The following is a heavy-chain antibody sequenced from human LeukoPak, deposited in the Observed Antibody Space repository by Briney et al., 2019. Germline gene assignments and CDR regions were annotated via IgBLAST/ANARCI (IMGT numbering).Heavy chain of an antibody. V-gene: IGHV1-69*05. Sequence: GASVKVSCKASGGAFSRYAISWARQAPGQGLEWMGGVIPIFGTSSYAEKFRGRVTLTTDESTTTAYMELRNLRSEDTAAYYCARGQFSDTAMVQKYYYMDVWGKGTTVIVSS. CDR1: GGAFSRYA. J-gene: IGHJ6*03. CDR2: VIPIFGTS. D-gene: IGHD5-18*01. CDR3: ARGQFSDTAMVQKYYYMDV.